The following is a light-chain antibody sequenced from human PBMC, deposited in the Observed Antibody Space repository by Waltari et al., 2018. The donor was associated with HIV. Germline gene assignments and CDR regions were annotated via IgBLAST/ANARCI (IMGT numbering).Light chain of an antibody. CDR1: SSDIGGYNS. V-gene: IGLV2-14*03. CDR3: SSYTTGSKLI. J-gene: IGLJ2*01. Sequence: QSALTQPASVSGSPGQSITIYCTGTSSDIGGYNSISWYQQQPGKAPKLMIYDASNRRAGGANRFSGSNADNTASLTISGLQAGDVADYYCSSYTTGSKLIVGVGTKLTVL. CDR2: DAS.